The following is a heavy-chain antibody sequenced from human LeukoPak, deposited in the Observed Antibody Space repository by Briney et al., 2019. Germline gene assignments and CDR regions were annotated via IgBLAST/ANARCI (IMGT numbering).Heavy chain of an antibody. V-gene: IGHV1-2*02. CDR1: GYTFTGYY. CDR3: AKSVRSGWPDAFDI. J-gene: IGHJ3*02. Sequence: GASVKLSCKASGYTFTGYYMHWVRQAPGQGLEWMGWINPNSGGTNYAQTFQGRATMTRDTSISTAYMELSRLRSDDTAVYYCAKSVRSGWPDAFDIWGQGTMVTVSS. D-gene: IGHD6-19*01. CDR2: INPNSGGT.